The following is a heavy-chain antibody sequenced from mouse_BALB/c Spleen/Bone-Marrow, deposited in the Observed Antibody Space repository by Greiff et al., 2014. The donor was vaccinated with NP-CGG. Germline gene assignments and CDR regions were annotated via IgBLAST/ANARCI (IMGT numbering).Heavy chain of an antibody. D-gene: IGHD1-1*01. Sequence: EVKLQESGAELVKPGASVKLSCTASGFNIKDTYMHWVKQRPEQGLEWIGRIDPANGNTKYDLKFQGKATITADTSSNTAYLQLSSLTSEDTAVYYCARIYYYGRGYFDYWGQGTTLTVSS. CDR1: GFNIKDTY. CDR3: ARIYYYGRGYFDY. CDR2: IDPANGNT. J-gene: IGHJ2*01. V-gene: IGHV14-3*02.